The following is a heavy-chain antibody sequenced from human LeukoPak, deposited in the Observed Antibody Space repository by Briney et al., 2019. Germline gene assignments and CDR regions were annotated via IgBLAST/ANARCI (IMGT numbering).Heavy chain of an antibody. Sequence: PGGSLRLSCAVSGLTFSDVWMSWVRQAPGKGLEWVSAISGSGGSTYYADSVKGRFTISRDNSKNTLYLQMNSLRAEDTAVYYCAKVARSTPNWFDPWGQGTLVTVSS. CDR2: ISGSGGST. V-gene: IGHV3-23*01. CDR3: AKVARSTPNWFDP. J-gene: IGHJ5*02. CDR1: GLTFSDVW.